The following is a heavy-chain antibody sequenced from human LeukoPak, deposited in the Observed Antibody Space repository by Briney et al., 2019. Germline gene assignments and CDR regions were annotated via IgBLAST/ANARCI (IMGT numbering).Heavy chain of an antibody. J-gene: IGHJ4*02. CDR2: ISSSSSYI. Sequence: PGGSLGLSCAASGFTFSRNSMNWVRQAPGKGLEWVSSISSSSSYIYYADSVKGRFTISRDNAKNSLYLQMNSLRAEDTAVYYCARAGEYSSSWYIDYWGQGTLVTVSS. CDR3: ARAGEYSSSWYIDY. D-gene: IGHD6-13*01. CDR1: GFTFSRNS. V-gene: IGHV3-21*01.